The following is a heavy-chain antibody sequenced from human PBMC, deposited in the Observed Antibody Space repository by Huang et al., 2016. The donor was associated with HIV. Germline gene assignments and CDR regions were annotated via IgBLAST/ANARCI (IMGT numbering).Heavy chain of an antibody. J-gene: IGHJ5*02. CDR3: VRDQGRLAVGGIDNWFDP. Sequence: QVRLQESGPGLVKPSETLSLSCTVPGDSVSSHYWGWIRHHPGKGLEWIGPVYDSGTTKYNPGLKSRITISVDTSKNGFSLNITSVSAADTAMYFCVRDQGRLAVGGIDNWFDPWGQGALVTVSS. CDR1: GDSVSSHY. D-gene: IGHD6-19*01. CDR2: VYDSGTT. V-gene: IGHV4-59*02.